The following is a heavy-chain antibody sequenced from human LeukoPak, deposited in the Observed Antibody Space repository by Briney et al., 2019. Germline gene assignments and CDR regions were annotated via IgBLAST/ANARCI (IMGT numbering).Heavy chain of an antibody. V-gene: IGHV1-2*02. J-gene: IGHJ4*02. CDR1: GYTFTGYY. D-gene: IGHD6-19*01. Sequence: ASVKVSCKASGYTFTGYYMHWVRQAPGQGLEWMGWINPNSGGTNYAQKSQGRVTMTRDTSISTAYMELSRLRSDDTAVYYCARDVSSGWYVKSYWGQGTLVTVSS. CDR3: ARDVSSGWYVKSY. CDR2: INPNSGGT.